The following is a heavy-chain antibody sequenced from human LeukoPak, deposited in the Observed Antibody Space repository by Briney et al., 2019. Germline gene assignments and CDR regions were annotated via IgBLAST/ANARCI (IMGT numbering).Heavy chain of an antibody. J-gene: IGHJ6*02. D-gene: IGHD5-12*01. CDR3: ARGEVATGLLHYYYYGMDV. CDR1: GFTVSSNY. Sequence: GGSLRLSCAASGFTVSSNYMSWVRQAPGKGLEWVSVIYSGGSTYYADSVKGRFTISRDNSKNTLYLQMNSLRAEDTAVYYCARGEVATGLLHYYYYGMDVWGQGTTVTVSS. CDR2: IYSGGST. V-gene: IGHV3-66*01.